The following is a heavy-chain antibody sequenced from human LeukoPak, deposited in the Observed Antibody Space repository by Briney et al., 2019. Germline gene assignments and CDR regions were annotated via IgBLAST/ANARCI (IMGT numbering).Heavy chain of an antibody. CDR3: ARADESGYCSGGSCYFY. CDR2: ISSSSSYT. CDR1: GFTFSDYY. D-gene: IGHD2-15*01. J-gene: IGHJ4*02. V-gene: IGHV3-11*05. Sequence: GGPLRLSCAASGFTFSDYYMSWIRQAPGKGLEWVSYISSSSSYTNYADSVKGRFTISRDNAKNSLYLQMNSLRAEDTAVYYCARADESGYCSGGSCYFYWGQGTLVTVSS.